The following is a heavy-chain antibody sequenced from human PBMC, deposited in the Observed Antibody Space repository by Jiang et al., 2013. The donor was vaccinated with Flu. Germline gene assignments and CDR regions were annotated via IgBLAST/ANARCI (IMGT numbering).Heavy chain of an antibody. V-gene: IGHV3-23*01. CDR3: ASPGRSGSYYSFGAFDI. J-gene: IGHJ3*02. CDR1: GFTFSSYA. D-gene: IGHD1-26*01. CDR2: ISGSGGST. Sequence: VQLLESGGGLVQPGGSLRLSCAASGFTFSSYAMSWVRQAPGKGLEWVSAISGSGGSTYYADSVKGRFTISRDNSKNTLYLQMNSLRAEDTAVYYCASPGRSGSYYSFGAFDIWGQGTMVTVSS.